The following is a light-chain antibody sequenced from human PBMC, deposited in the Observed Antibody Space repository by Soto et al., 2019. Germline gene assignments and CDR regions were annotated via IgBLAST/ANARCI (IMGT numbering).Light chain of an antibody. CDR3: QQYNNWPYP. CDR2: GAS. Sequence: EIVMTQSPATLSVSPGERATLSCRASQSVSSNLAWYQQKPGQAPRLLIYGASTRATGIPARFSGSGSWTEFTLTISSLQSEDFAVYYCQQYNNWPYPFGQGTKLEIK. CDR1: QSVSSN. V-gene: IGKV3-15*01. J-gene: IGKJ2*01.